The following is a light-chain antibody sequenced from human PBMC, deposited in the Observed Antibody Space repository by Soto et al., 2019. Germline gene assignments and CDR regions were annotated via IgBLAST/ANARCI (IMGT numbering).Light chain of an antibody. CDR1: SSDVGTYNY. J-gene: IGLJ1*01. CDR2: EVS. Sequence: QSVLTQPASVSGSPGQSITISCTGTSSDVGTYNYVSWYQHHPGKAPKLIIYEVSNRPSGVSNRFSGSKSGSTASLTISGLQAEDEADYHCTSYTSSITYVFGTGTKVTVL. V-gene: IGLV2-14*01. CDR3: TSYTSSITYV.